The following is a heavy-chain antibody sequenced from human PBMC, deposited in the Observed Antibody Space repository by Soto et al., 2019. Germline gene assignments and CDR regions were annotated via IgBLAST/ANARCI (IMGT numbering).Heavy chain of an antibody. V-gene: IGHV1-69*02. CDR1: GGTFNTYT. CDR3: AREASEYSTFYYMDV. D-gene: IGHD2-2*01. CDR2: IIPILDIA. J-gene: IGHJ6*03. Sequence: QVQLVQSGAEVKKPGSSVKVSCKASGGTFNTYTVSWVRQAPGQGIEWMGRIIPILDIANYAQKFQGRVTIAADKSTNTAYMELSSLRSEDTAVYYCAREASEYSTFYYMDVWGKGTTVTVSS.